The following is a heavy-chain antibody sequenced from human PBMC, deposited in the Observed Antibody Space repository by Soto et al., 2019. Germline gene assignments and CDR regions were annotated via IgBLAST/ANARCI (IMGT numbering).Heavy chain of an antibody. D-gene: IGHD3-22*01. J-gene: IGHJ6*02. CDR2: ISGSGGST. V-gene: IGHV3-23*01. Sequence: PGGSLRLSCAASGFTFSSYAMSWVRQAPGKGLEWVSAISGSGGSTYYADSVKGRFTISRDNSKNTLYLQMNSLRAEDTAVYYCAKTVTGEDSSGYFPLYYYYYGMDVWGQGTTVTVS. CDR3: AKTVTGEDSSGYFPLYYYYYGMDV. CDR1: GFTFSSYA.